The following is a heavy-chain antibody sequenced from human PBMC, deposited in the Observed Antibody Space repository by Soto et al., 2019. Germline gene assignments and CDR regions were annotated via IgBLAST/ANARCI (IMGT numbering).Heavy chain of an antibody. V-gene: IGHV3-72*01. Sequence: PVGSLRLSCAASGFTLSDHYMDWVRQAPGKGLEWVGRTRNKANSYTTEYAASVKGRFTISRDDSENSLCLQMNSLKTDDTAVYYCTRGAGEHQKLEGYYYGLDVWGLRTTVTVSS. D-gene: IGHD7-27*01. CDR3: TRGAGEHQKLEGYYYGLDV. CDR2: TRNKANSYTT. J-gene: IGHJ6*02. CDR1: GFTLSDHY.